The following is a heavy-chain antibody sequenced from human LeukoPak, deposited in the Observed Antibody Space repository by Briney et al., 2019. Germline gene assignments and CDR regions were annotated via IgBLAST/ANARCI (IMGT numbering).Heavy chain of an antibody. CDR2: INHSGST. V-gene: IGHV4-34*01. J-gene: IGHJ4*02. Sequence: SETLSLTCAVYGGSFSGYYWSWIRQPPGKGLEWIGEINHSGSTNYNPSLKSRVTISVDTSKNQFSLKLSSVTAADTAVYYCARGVVRGVYFDYWGQGTLVTVSS. D-gene: IGHD3-10*01. CDR1: GGSFSGYY. CDR3: ARGVVRGVYFDY.